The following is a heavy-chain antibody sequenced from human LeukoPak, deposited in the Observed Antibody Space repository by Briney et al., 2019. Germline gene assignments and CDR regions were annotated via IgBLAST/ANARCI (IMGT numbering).Heavy chain of an antibody. J-gene: IGHJ4*02. CDR1: GGSISSGSYY. D-gene: IGHD3-3*01. Sequence: PSQTLSLTCTVSGGSISSGSYYWSWIRQPAGKGLEWIGRIYTSGSTNYNPSLKSRVTMSVDTSKNQFSLKLSSVTAADTAVYYCARSYYDFWSGRNDDYWGQGTLVTVSS. V-gene: IGHV4-61*02. CDR2: IYTSGST. CDR3: ARSYYDFWSGRNDDY.